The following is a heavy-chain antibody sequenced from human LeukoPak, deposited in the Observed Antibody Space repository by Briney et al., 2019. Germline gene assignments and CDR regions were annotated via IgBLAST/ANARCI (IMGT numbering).Heavy chain of an antibody. Sequence: PGGSLRLSCAASGFTFSNAWMNWVRQAPGKGLEWVSGLSSSGVTTHYGDSVKGRFTISRDNSKNTVYLQMNSLRVEDTAIYYCVRGASLYAGLDYWGPGTLVTVSS. CDR1: GFTFSNAW. CDR3: VRGASLYAGLDY. J-gene: IGHJ4*02. D-gene: IGHD2-8*01. CDR2: LSSSGVTT. V-gene: IGHV3-23*01.